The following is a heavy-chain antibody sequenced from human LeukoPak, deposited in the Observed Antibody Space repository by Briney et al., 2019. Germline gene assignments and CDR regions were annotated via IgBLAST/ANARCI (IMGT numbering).Heavy chain of an antibody. J-gene: IGHJ3*02. D-gene: IGHD3-10*01. CDR1: GYSISTGYY. CDR2: IYYSGST. Sequence: SETLSLTCTVSGYSISTGYYWSWIRQPPGKGLEWIGYIYYSGSTNYNPSLKSRVTISVDTSKNQFSLKLSSVTAADTAVYYCARSDGYGLVGIWGQGTMVTVSS. CDR3: ARSDGYGLVGI. V-gene: IGHV4-61*01.